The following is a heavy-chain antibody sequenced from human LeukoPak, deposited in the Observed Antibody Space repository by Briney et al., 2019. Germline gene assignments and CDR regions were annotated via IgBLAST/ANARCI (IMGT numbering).Heavy chain of an antibody. CDR3: TRVVRYTSSWYPNYYFDY. Sequence: SGPVLVKPTETLTLTCTVSGFSLSSTRMGVSWIRQPSGKALEWLAQIFSNDEKSYSTSLKSRLTISKDTSKSQVVLTMANMDPVDTGTYYCTRVVRYTSSWYPNYYFDYWGQGTLVTVSS. CDR1: GFSLSSTRMG. V-gene: IGHV2-26*01. D-gene: IGHD6-13*01. J-gene: IGHJ4*02. CDR2: IFSNDEK.